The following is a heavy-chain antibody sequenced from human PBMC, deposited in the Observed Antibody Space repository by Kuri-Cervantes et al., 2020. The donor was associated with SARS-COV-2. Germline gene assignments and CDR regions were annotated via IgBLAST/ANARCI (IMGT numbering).Heavy chain of an antibody. CDR3: ARGRMRIVVVIPNREAARFDY. CDR2: INHSGST. Sequence: SETLSLTCAVYGGSFSGYCWSWIRQPPGKGLEWIGEINHSGSTNYNPSLKSRVTISVDTSKNQFSLKLSSVTAADTAVYYCARGRMRIVVVIPNREAARFDYWGQGTLVTVSS. D-gene: IGHD3-22*01. CDR1: GGSFSGYC. V-gene: IGHV4-34*01. J-gene: IGHJ4*02.